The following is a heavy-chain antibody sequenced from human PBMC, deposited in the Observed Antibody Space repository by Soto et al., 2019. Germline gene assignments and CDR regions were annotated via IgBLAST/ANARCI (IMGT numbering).Heavy chain of an antibody. CDR3: ARIDFWSRMDV. V-gene: IGHV3-74*01. J-gene: IGHJ6*02. D-gene: IGHD3-3*01. CDR2: INSDGSTT. CDR1: GFTFSNYW. Sequence: EVQLVESGGGLLQPGGSLRLSCAASGFTFSNYWRNWVRQAPGKGLVWVSRINSDGSTTNYADSVKGRFTISRDNAKNTLHLQMNSLRADDTAVYYCARIDFWSRMDVWGQGTTVTVSS.